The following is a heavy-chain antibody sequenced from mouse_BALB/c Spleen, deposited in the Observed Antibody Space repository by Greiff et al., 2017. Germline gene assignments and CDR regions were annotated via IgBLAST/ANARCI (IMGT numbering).Heavy chain of an antibody. CDR1: GFTFSSYA. J-gene: IGHJ4*01. Sequence: EVQGVESGGGLVKPGGSLKLSCAASGFTFSSYAMSWVRQTPEKRLEWVASISSGGSTYYPDSVKGRFTISRDNARNILYLQMSSLRSEDTAMYYCAREGLPHAMDYWGQGTSVTVSS. CDR2: ISSGGST. CDR3: AREGLPHAMDY. D-gene: IGHD2-1*01. V-gene: IGHV5-6-5*01.